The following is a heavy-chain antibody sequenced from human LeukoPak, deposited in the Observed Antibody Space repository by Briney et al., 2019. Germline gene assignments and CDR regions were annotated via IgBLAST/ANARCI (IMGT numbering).Heavy chain of an antibody. Sequence: GESLKISCEVTGYTFTNYWIGWVRQMPGKGLEWMGIIYPGDSDTRYSPSFQGQVTISADKSINTAFLQWNSLKASDTAIFFCARSEYGSHFDYWGQGTLVTVSS. CDR1: GYTFTNYW. CDR2: IYPGDSDT. J-gene: IGHJ4*02. D-gene: IGHD2/OR15-2a*01. V-gene: IGHV5-51*01. CDR3: ARSEYGSHFDY.